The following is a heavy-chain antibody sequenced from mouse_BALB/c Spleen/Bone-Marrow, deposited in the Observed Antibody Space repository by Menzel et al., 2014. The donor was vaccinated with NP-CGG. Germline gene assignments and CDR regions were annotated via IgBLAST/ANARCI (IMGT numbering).Heavy chain of an antibody. CDR2: IYPGSGST. CDR1: GYTFTSFW. D-gene: IGHD2-14*01. CDR3: TRGVRRYAMDY. V-gene: IGHV1S22*01. J-gene: IGHJ4*01. Sequence: LQQSGSELVRPGASVKLSCKASGYTFTSFWMHWVKQRPGQGLEWIGNIYPGSGSTNYDEKFKSKATLTVDTSSSTAYMQLSSLTSEDSAVYYCTRGVRRYAMDYWGQGTSVTVSS.